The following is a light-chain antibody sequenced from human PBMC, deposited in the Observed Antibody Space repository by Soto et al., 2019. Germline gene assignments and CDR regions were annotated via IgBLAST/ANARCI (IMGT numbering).Light chain of an antibody. CDR2: DVN. CDR1: SSDVGGYNF. Sequence: QSALTQPRSVSGAPGQSVTISCTGTSSDVGGYNFVSWYQHHPGKAPKLMIYDVNKRPSGVPDRFSGSKSGNTASLSISGLQDEDEADYYCCSYGGSTTSVFGGGTQLTVL. V-gene: IGLV2-11*01. J-gene: IGLJ2*01. CDR3: CSYGGSTTSV.